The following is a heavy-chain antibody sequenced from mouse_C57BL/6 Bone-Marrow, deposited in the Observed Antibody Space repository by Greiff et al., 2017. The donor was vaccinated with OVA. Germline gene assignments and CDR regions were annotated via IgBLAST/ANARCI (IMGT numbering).Heavy chain of an antibody. CDR3: ARSRVTTTEFAY. J-gene: IGHJ3*01. CDR1: GYTFTSYW. V-gene: IGHV1-53*01. Sequence: VKLQESGPELVKPGASVKLSCKASGYTFTSYWMHWVKQRPGQGLEWIGNINPSNGGTNYNEKFKSKATLTVDKSSSTAYMQLSSLTSEDSAVYYCARSRVTTTEFAYWGQATLVTVSA. D-gene: IGHD2-2*01. CDR2: INPSNGGT.